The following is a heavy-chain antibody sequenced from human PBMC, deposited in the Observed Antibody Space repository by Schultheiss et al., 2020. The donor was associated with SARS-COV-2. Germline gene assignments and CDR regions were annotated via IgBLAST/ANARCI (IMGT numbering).Heavy chain of an antibody. D-gene: IGHD2-21*01. CDR2: IYYSGST. CDR3: ASGGQAYCGGDCYWDFDY. CDR1: GGSISSYY. Sequence: SETLSLTCTVSGGSISSYYWSWIRQPPGKGLEWIGYIYYSGSTNYNPSLKSRVTISVDTSKNQFSLKLSSVTAADTAVYYCASGGQAYCGGDCYWDFDYWGQGTLVTVSS. J-gene: IGHJ4*02. V-gene: IGHV4-59*01.